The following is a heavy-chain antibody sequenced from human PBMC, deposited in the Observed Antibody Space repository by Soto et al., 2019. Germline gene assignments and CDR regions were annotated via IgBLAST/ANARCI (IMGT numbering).Heavy chain of an antibody. J-gene: IGHJ4*02. CDR3: GRDYYDSSGFVGFPDY. CDR1: GFSFSTYA. Sequence: GGSLRLSCAATGFSFSTYAMHWVRQATGEGLEWMALISNDGRHKYYADSVKGRFTISRDNSKNSLYLQVKSLRAEDTAVYYCGRDYYDSSGFVGFPDYWGQGTLVTVSS. V-gene: IGHV3-30*04. D-gene: IGHD3-22*01. CDR2: ISNDGRHK.